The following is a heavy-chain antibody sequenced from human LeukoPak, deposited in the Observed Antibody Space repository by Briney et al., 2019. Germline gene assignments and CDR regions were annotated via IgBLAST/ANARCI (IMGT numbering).Heavy chain of an antibody. CDR1: GYSISSGYY. CDR3: AREGRYCGGGRCSYMDV. J-gene: IGHJ6*03. CDR2: IYHSGSP. D-gene: IGHD2-15*01. V-gene: IGHV4-38-2*02. Sequence: SETLSLTCTVSGYSISSGYYWDWIRQPPGKGLEWIGSIYHSGSPYYNSSLKSRVTISVDTSKNQFSLKLSSVTAADTAVYYCAREGRYCGGGRCSYMDVWGKGTTVTVSS.